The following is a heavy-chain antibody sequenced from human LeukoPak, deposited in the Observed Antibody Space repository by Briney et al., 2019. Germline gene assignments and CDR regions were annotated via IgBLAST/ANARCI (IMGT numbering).Heavy chain of an antibody. CDR1: GGSISSSSYY. V-gene: IGHV4-39*01. Sequence: TSETLSLTCTVSGGSISSSSYYWGWIRQPPGKGLEWIGSIYYSGSTYYNPSLKSRFTISVDTSKNQFSLKLSSVTAADTAVCYCARPNRQQLDKYYFDYWGQGTLVTVSS. CDR3: ARPNRQQLDKYYFDY. D-gene: IGHD6-13*01. J-gene: IGHJ4*02. CDR2: IYYSGST.